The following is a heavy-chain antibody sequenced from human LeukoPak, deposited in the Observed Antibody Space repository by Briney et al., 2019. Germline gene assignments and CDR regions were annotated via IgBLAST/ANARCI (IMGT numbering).Heavy chain of an antibody. CDR3: ARGISGIADNDFDY. CDR2: IWYDGSNK. CDR1: GFTFSSYG. D-gene: IGHD6-13*01. Sequence: GGSLRLSCAASGFTFSSYGMHWVRQAPGKGLEWVAVIWYDGSNKYYADSVKGRFTISRDNSKNTLYLQMNSLRAEDTAVYYCARGISGIADNDFDYWGQGTLVTVSS. V-gene: IGHV3-33*01. J-gene: IGHJ4*02.